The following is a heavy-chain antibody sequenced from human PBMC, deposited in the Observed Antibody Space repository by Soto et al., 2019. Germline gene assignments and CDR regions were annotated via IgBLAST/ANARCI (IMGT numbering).Heavy chain of an antibody. J-gene: IGHJ3*02. D-gene: IGHD1-1*01. V-gene: IGHV3-64*01. CDR2: ISYKGDTT. CDR3: ARVSGLGQAAFDI. CDR1: GFTLSDYS. Sequence: LRLSCAASGFTLSDYSMHWVRQAAGKGLEYVSAISYKGDTTYYANSVKGRFTISRDNSKNTLYLQMGSLRAEDMAVYYCARVSGLGQAAFDIWGQGTMVTVSS.